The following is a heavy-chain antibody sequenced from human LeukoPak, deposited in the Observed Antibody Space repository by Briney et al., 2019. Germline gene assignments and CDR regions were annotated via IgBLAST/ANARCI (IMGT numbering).Heavy chain of an antibody. Sequence: GGSLRLSCAASGFTVSSNYMSWVRQAPGKGLEWVSVIYSGGSTYYADSVKGRFTISRDNSKNTLYLQMNSLRAEDTAVYYCARDGQQLKEGLVSPPPHRGQGTLVTVSS. CDR2: IYSGGST. CDR1: GFTVSSNY. V-gene: IGHV3-66*02. D-gene: IGHD6-13*01. CDR3: ARDGQQLKEGLVSPPPH. J-gene: IGHJ1*01.